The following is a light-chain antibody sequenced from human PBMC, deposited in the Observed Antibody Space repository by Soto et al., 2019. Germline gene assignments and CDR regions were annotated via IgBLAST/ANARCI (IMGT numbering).Light chain of an antibody. CDR3: QQYGSSPRLT. V-gene: IGKV3-20*01. CDR1: QSVSSSY. CDR2: GAS. Sequence: EIVLTQSPGTLSLSPGERATLSCRASQSVSSSYLAWYQQKPGQAPRLLIYGASSRATGITDRFSGSGSGTHFTLTISRLEPEDFAVYYCQQYGSSPRLTFGGGTKVEIK. J-gene: IGKJ4*01.